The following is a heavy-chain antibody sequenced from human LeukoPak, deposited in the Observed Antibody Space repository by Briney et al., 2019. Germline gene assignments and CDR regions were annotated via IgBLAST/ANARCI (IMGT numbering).Heavy chain of an antibody. CDR3: ASSSGRGAFDI. CDR1: GVSFSGYY. V-gene: IGHV4-34*01. D-gene: IGHD6-19*01. Sequence: SVTLSFTCAVYGVSFSGYYWSRIRQPPGKGLEWIGEINHSGSTNYNPSLKSRVTISVDTSKNQFSLKLSSVTAADTAVYYCASSSGRGAFDIWGQGTMVTVSS. CDR2: INHSGST. J-gene: IGHJ3*02.